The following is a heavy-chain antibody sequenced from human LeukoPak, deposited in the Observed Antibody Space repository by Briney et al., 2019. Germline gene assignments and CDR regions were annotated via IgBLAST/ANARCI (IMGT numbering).Heavy chain of an antibody. V-gene: IGHV1-69*05. CDR3: ARDVSYYYDSSGYYYV. CDR1: GGTFSSYA. CDR2: IIPIFGTA. D-gene: IGHD3-22*01. Sequence: GASVKVSCKASGGTFSSYAISWVRQAPGQGLEWMGGIIPIFGTASYAQKFQGRVTITTDESTSTAYMELSSLRSEDTAVYYCARDVSYYYDSSGYYYVWGQGTLVTVSS. J-gene: IGHJ4*02.